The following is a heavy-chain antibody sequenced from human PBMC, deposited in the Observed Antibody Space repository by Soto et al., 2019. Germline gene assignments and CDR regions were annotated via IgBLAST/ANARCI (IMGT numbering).Heavy chain of an antibody. D-gene: IGHD3-3*01. CDR2: IYYSGST. J-gene: IGHJ6*03. Sequence: SETMSLTCTVSGGSISSYYWSWIRQPPGKGLEWIGYIYYSGSTNYNPSLKSRVTISVDTSKNQLSLKLSSVTAADTAVYYCVRDGSRAWGGYYGVNSYYNNTDVWGKGTTVTVSS. CDR3: VRDGSRAWGGYYGVNSYYNNTDV. V-gene: IGHV4-59*01. CDR1: GGSISSYY.